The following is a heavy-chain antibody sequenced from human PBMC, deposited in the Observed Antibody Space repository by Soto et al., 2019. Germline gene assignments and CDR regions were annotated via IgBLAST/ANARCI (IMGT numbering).Heavy chain of an antibody. J-gene: IGHJ6*02. V-gene: IGHV5-51*01. D-gene: IGHD5-18*01. Sequence: RESLKISCKGSGYSFTSYWIGWVRQMPGKGLEWMGIIYPGGSDTGYSPSFQGQGTISADKCISTAYLQWSRLKAPETDMYYCASLPLSVDSYGNKYGMDVWGQGTQVTVSS. CDR2: IYPGGSDT. CDR1: GYSFTSYW. CDR3: ASLPLSVDSYGNKYGMDV.